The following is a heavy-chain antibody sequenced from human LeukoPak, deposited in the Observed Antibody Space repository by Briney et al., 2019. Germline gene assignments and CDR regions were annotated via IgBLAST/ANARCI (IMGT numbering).Heavy chain of an antibody. V-gene: IGHV3-48*03. D-gene: IGHD5-18*01. CDR1: GYSSSSYE. Sequence: PLGSLRLSSAAPGYSSSSYEMNWVRQAPGKGLDWVSYISSSGTIYYADSVKGRFTISRDNAKNSLYLQMNSLRAEDTAVYYCAREGYDAFDYWGQGILVSVSS. J-gene: IGHJ4*02. CDR3: AREGYDAFDY. CDR2: ISSSGTI.